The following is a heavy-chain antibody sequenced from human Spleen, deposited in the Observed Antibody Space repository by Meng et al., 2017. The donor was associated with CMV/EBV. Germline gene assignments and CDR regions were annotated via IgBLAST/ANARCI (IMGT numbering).Heavy chain of an antibody. V-gene: IGHV4-39*01. CDR2: IHYSGNT. D-gene: IGHD6-13*01. Sequence: SETLSLTCTVSGGSISTSSYYWGWIRQPPGKGLEWIGSIHYSGNTYYNPSLKSRVTISADTSKDQFSLKLSSVTAADTAVYYCARHSSSWEIDYWGQGTLVTVSS. CDR1: GGSISTSSYY. CDR3: ARHSSSWEIDY. J-gene: IGHJ4*02.